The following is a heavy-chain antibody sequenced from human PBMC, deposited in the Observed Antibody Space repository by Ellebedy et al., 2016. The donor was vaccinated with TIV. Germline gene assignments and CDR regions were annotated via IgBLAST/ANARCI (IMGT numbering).Heavy chain of an antibody. J-gene: IGHJ6*02. Sequence: GGSLRLXXAASGFTFSDYYMSWIRQAPGKGLEWVSYISSSGSTIYYADSVKGRFTISRDNAKNSLYLQMNSLRAEDTAVYYCARLGYSYGSGWLNYYYYGMDVWGQGTTVTVSS. D-gene: IGHD5-18*01. CDR1: GFTFSDYY. CDR2: ISSSGSTI. CDR3: ARLGYSYGSGWLNYYYYGMDV. V-gene: IGHV3-11*01.